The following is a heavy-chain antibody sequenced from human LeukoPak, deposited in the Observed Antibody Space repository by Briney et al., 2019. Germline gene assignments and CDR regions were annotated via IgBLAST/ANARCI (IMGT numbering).Heavy chain of an antibody. CDR1: GGSISSYY. V-gene: IGHV4-59*01. Sequence: PSETLSLTCTVSGGSISSYYWSWIRQPPGKGLEWIGYIYYSGSTNYNTSLKSRVTISVDTSKNQFSLKLSSVTAADTAVYYCAREKGYSGSYLDYYYGMDVWGQGTTVTVSS. J-gene: IGHJ6*02. CDR2: IYYSGST. CDR3: AREKGYSGSYLDYYYGMDV. D-gene: IGHD1-26*01.